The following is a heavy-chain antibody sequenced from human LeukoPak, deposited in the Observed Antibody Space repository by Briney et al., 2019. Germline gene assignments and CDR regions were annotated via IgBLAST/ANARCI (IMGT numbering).Heavy chain of an antibody. CDR1: GFTVSSNY. J-gene: IGHJ4*02. D-gene: IGHD5-24*01. V-gene: IGHV3-53*01. CDR3: ARDKDGYNLGYDY. Sequence: GGSLRLSCAASGFTVSSNYMSWVRQAPGKGLEWVSVIYSGGSTYYADSVKGRFTISRDNSKNTLYLQMNSLRAEDTAVYYCARDKDGYNLGYDYWGQGTLVTVSS. CDR2: IYSGGST.